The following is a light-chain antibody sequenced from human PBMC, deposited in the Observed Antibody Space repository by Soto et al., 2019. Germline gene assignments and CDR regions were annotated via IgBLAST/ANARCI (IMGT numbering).Light chain of an antibody. CDR3: QQYGSSPPYT. CDR2: GAS. V-gene: IGKV3-20*01. J-gene: IGKJ2*01. CDR1: QSVSSSY. Sequence: DIVLTQSPGTLSLSPGDRATLSCRASQSVSSSYLSWYQQKPGQAPRLLIYGASISATGIADRCSGSGAGTEFTITISSLEPEDFVVSYCQQYGSSPPYTFGQGTKLEIQ.